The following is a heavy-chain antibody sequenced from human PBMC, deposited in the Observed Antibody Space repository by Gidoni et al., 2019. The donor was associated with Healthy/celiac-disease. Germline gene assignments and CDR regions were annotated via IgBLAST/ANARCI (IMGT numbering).Heavy chain of an antibody. V-gene: IGHV3-48*01. Sequence: EVQLVESGGGLVQPGGSLRLSCAASGFTFTSYSMNWVRQAPGKGLGCVSYISSSSSTIYYADSVKGRFTISRDNAKNSLYLQMNSLRAEDTAVYYCARDGPYDYVWGSYRTYYFDYWGQGTLVTVSS. CDR2: ISSSSSTI. J-gene: IGHJ4*02. CDR3: ARDGPYDYVWGSYRTYYFDY. CDR1: GFTFTSYS. D-gene: IGHD3-16*02.